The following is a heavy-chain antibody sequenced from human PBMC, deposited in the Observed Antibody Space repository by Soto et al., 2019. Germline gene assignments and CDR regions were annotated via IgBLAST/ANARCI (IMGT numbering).Heavy chain of an antibody. V-gene: IGHV1-3*01. D-gene: IGHD6-13*01. CDR2: INAGNGNT. CDR3: ASEQQLVQGYYYYGMDV. CDR1: GYTFTSYA. Sequence: QVQLVQSGAEVKKPGASVKVSCKASGYTFTSYAMHWVRQAPGQRLEWMGWINAGNGNTKYSQKFQGRVTITRDTSASTAYMELSSLRSEDTAVYYCASEQQLVQGYYYYGMDVWGQGTTVTVSS. J-gene: IGHJ6*02.